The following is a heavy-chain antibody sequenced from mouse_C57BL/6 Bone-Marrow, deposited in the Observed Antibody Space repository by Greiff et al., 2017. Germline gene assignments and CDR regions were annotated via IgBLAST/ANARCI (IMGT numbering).Heavy chain of an antibody. Sequence: GGGLVQPKGSLKLSCAASGFSFNTYAMNWVRQAPGKGLEWVARIRSKSNNYATYYADSVKDRFTISRDDSESMLYLQMNNLKTEDTAMYYCVRSPYDYDAMDYWGQGTSVTVSS. CDR3: VRSPYDYDAMDY. D-gene: IGHD6-5*01. V-gene: IGHV10-1*01. J-gene: IGHJ4*01. CDR2: IRSKSNNYAT. CDR1: GFSFNTYA.